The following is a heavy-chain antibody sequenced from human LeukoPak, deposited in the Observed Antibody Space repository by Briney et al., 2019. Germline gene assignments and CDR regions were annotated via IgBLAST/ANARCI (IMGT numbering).Heavy chain of an antibody. V-gene: IGHV3-7*01. D-gene: IGHD2-8*02. J-gene: IGHJ5*02. Sequence: PGGFLRLSCAASGFTFSSYWMSWVRQAPGKGLEWVANIKQDGSEKYYVDSVKGRFTISRDNAKNSLFLQMNSLRAEDTAVYYCARDRSRYCTGGVCWFDPWGQGTLVTVSS. CDR1: GFTFSSYW. CDR2: IKQDGSEK. CDR3: ARDRSRYCTGGVCWFDP.